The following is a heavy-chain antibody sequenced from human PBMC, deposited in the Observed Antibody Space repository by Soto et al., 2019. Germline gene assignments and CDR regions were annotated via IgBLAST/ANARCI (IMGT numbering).Heavy chain of an antibody. D-gene: IGHD4-17*01. CDR3: AKDPVRMTTVTTSNYYYYYGMDV. CDR1: GFTFSSYG. Sequence: GESLKISCSASGFTFSSYGMHWVRQAPGKGLEWVAVISYDGSNKYYADSVKGRFTISRDNSKNTLYLQMNSLRAEDTAVYYCAKDPVRMTTVTTSNYYYYYGMDVWGQGTTVTVSS. J-gene: IGHJ6*02. CDR2: ISYDGSNK. V-gene: IGHV3-30*18.